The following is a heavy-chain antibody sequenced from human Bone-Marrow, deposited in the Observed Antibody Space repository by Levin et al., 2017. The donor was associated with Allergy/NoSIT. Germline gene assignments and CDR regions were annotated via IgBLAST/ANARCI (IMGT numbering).Heavy chain of an antibody. D-gene: IGHD7-27*01. CDR1: GFTLSNEW. V-gene: IGHV3-15*01. CDR3: NGLGTREFDA. J-gene: IGHJ5*02. Sequence: GESLKISCAGSGFTLSNEWMHWVRQAPGKGLEWVARIQRSVDGDTTHYAAPVQVRFTISRDDTENTLHLQMNRLTTDDTGVYYCNGLGTREFDAWGQGTLVTVSS. CDR2: IQRSVDGDTT.